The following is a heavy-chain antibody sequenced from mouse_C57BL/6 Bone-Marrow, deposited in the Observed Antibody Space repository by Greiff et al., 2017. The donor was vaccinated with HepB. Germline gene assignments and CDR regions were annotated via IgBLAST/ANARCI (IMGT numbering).Heavy chain of an antibody. V-gene: IGHV1-26*01. CDR2: INPNNGGT. Sequence: VQLQQSGPELVKPGASVKISCKASGYTFTDYYMNWVKQSHGKSLEWIGDINPNNGGTSYNQKFKGKATLTVDKSSSTAYMELRSLTSEDSAVYYCARGGRLSTRYFDVWGTGTTVTVSS. CDR1: GYTFTDYY. CDR3: ARGGRLSTRYFDV. D-gene: IGHD3-2*02. J-gene: IGHJ1*03.